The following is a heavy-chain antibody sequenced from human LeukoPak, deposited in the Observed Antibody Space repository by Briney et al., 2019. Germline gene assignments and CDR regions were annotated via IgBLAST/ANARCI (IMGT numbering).Heavy chain of an antibody. Sequence: SETLSLTCTVSGGSISSYYWNWIRQPPGKGLEWIGHIHYSGSNNYNPSLKSRVTVFVDKSKDQISLRLSSVTAADTAVYYCARHGTVSSGSYFDYWGQGTQVTLS. CDR3: ARHGTVSSGSYFDY. D-gene: IGHD1-26*01. J-gene: IGHJ4*02. V-gene: IGHV4-59*08. CDR1: GGSISSYY. CDR2: IHYSGSN.